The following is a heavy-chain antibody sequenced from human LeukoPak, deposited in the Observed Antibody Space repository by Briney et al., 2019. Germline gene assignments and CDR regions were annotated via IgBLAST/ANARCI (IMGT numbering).Heavy chain of an antibody. J-gene: IGHJ4*02. Sequence: GGSLRLSCAASEFTFSSYSMNWVRQAPGKGLEWVSYITNSGNSKSYADSVKGRFTISRDNTKNSLYLQMNSLRAEDTAVYYCAKGGAEWELLYGQGEFDYWGQGTLVTVSS. D-gene: IGHD1-26*01. CDR1: EFTFSSYS. CDR3: AKGGAEWELLYGQGEFDY. V-gene: IGHV3-48*01. CDR2: ITNSGNSK.